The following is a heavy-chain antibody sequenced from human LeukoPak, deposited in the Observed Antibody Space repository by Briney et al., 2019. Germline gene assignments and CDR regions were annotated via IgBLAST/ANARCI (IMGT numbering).Heavy chain of an antibody. J-gene: IGHJ4*02. CDR3: ARENTLGLY. CDR2: MNPNSGNT. CDR1: GYTFTSYD. D-gene: IGHD2/OR15-2a*01. Sequence: ASVKVSCKASGYTFTSYDINWVRQATGQGLEWMGWMNPNSGNTGYAQKFQGRVTMTRDMSTSTVYMELSSLRSEDTAVYYCARENTLGLYWGQGTLVTVSS. V-gene: IGHV1-8*01.